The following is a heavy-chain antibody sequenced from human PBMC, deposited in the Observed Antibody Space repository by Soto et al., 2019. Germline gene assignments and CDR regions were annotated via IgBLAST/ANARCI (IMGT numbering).Heavy chain of an antibody. CDR1: GYTFTSYY. CDR2: INPSGGST. D-gene: IGHD6-6*01. Sequence: ASVKVSCKASGYTFTSYYMDWVRQAPGQGLEWMGIINPSGGSTSYAQKFQGRVTMTRDTSTSTVYMELSSLRSEDTAVYYCARDLSIAARRWVGGSGYGMDVWGQGTTVTVSS. CDR3: ARDLSIAARRWVGGSGYGMDV. J-gene: IGHJ6*02. V-gene: IGHV1-46*01.